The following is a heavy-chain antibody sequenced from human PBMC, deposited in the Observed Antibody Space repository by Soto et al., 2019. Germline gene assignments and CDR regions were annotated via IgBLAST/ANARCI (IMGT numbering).Heavy chain of an antibody. CDR3: AKGVATIGEAYFDY. Sequence: EVQLLESGGGLVQPGGSLRLSCAASGFIFSSYAMSWVRQAPGKGLEWVSTISGSGGSTYYADSVKGRFTISRDNSKNTLYLQMNSLRAEATAVYYCAKGVATIGEAYFDYWGQGILVTVSS. CDR2: ISGSGGST. CDR1: GFIFSSYA. V-gene: IGHV3-23*01. D-gene: IGHD5-12*01. J-gene: IGHJ4*02.